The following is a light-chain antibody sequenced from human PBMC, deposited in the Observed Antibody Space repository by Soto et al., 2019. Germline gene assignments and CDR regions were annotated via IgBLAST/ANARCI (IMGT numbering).Light chain of an antibody. V-gene: IGKV3-15*01. CDR1: QSVSGN. J-gene: IGKJ5*01. CDR3: QQHHSTPLT. Sequence: ERVMTQSPPTLSVSPGERDKDFCMASQSVSGNLAWYQQKPGQAPRLLIYDASTRATVIPARFSGSGSGTDFTLTISCLQAEDVAVYYCQQHHSTPLTFGQGTRLEI. CDR2: DAS.